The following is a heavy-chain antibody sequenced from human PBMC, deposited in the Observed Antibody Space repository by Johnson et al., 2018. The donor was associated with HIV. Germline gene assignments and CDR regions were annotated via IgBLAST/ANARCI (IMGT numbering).Heavy chain of an antibody. D-gene: IGHD5-24*01. CDR1: GFTFSSYG. CDR2: ISYDGSNK. CDR3: ARDQVVEMATIIGDDAFDI. V-gene: IGHV3-30*19. J-gene: IGHJ3*02. Sequence: VQLVESGGGVVQPGGSLRLSCAASGFTFSSYGMHWVRQAPGKGLEWVAVISYDGSNKYYADSVEGRFTISSNNSKNSLYLQMNSLRAEDTAVYYCARDQVVEMATIIGDDAFDIWGQGTMVTVSS.